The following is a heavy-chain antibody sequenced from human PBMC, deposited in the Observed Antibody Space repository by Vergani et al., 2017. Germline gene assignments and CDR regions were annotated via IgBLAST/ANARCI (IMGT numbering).Heavy chain of an antibody. CDR3: AAAASLDYYYYMDV. CDR2: IYYSGST. J-gene: IGHJ6*03. Sequence: QVQLQESGPGLVKPSETLSLTCTVPGGSISSYYWSWIRQPPGKGLEWIGYIYYSGSTNYNPSLKSRVTISVDTSKNQFSLKLSSVTAADTAVYYCAAAASLDYYYYMDVWGKGP. V-gene: IGHV4-59*01. D-gene: IGHD2-2*01. CDR1: GGSISSYY.